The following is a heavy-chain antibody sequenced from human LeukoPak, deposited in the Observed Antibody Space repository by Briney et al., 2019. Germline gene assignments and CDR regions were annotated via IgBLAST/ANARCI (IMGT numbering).Heavy chain of an antibody. V-gene: IGHV3-48*03. J-gene: IGHJ3*02. D-gene: IGHD1-26*01. CDR2: ISGTGGTV. CDR1: GFTFSGYE. CDR3: AREGAGTYAHDAFDI. Sequence: GGSLRLCCAASGFTFSGYEMNWVRQAPGKGLEWVSYISGTGGTVYYADSVKGRFTISRDNVKKFLFLQMNSLRAEDTALYYCAREGAGTYAHDAFDIWGQGTMVTVSS.